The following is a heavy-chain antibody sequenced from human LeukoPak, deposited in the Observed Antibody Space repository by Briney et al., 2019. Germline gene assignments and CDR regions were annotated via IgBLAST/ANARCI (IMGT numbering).Heavy chain of an antibody. CDR3: ARGTITIFGVVTDDVFDI. CDR1: GGSFSDYY. D-gene: IGHD3-3*01. J-gene: IGHJ3*02. Sequence: SETLSLTCAVSGGSFSDYYWAWIRQPPAKGLVWIGDIYRSGSTNYNPSLKSRVNMSIDTSKKHYSLRLSSVTAADTAVYFCARGTITIFGVVTDDVFDIWGQGTMVTVSS. CDR2: IYRSGST. V-gene: IGHV4-59*13.